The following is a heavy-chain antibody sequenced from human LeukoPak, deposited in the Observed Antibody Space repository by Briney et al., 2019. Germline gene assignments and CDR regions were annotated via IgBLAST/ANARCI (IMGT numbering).Heavy chain of an antibody. CDR1: GYSFTSGHY. CDR3: ARYCSSTTCILRGFDY. Sequence: SETLSLTCSVSGYSFTSGHYWGWIRQPPGKGLEWIGDIYHTGSTHYNPSLKSRVTISVDTSKNQFSLKLSSVAAADTAVYYCARYCSSTTCILRGFDYWGQGTLVTVSS. V-gene: IGHV4-38-2*01. J-gene: IGHJ4*02. CDR2: IYHTGST. D-gene: IGHD2-2*01.